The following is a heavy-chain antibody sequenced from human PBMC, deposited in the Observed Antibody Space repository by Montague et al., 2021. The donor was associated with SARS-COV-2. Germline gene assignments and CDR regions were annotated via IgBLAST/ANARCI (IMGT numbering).Heavy chain of an antibody. V-gene: IGHV4-59*01. CDR3: ARSRENFNILTGYPYYFDD. CDR2: INYSGST. CDR1: GGSISRYY. D-gene: IGHD3-9*01. Sequence: SETLSLTCTVSGGSISRYYWNWIRQPPGKGLEWIAYINYSGSTYXNPSLKSRVTISVDTSKNQFSLKLSSVTAADTAVYYCARSRENFNILTGYPYYFDDWGQGTLVTVSS. J-gene: IGHJ4*02.